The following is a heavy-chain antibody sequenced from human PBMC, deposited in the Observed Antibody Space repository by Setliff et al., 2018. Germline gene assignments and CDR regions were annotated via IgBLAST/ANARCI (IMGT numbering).Heavy chain of an antibody. CDR3: ARVEEYCSGGTCYSFDY. CDR2: IYPGDSDT. D-gene: IGHD2-15*01. Sequence: GESLKISCKGSGYSFTRYWIGWVRRMPGKGLEWMGIIYPGDSDTRYSPSFQGQVTISADKPISTAYLQWSSLKASDTAMYYCARVEEYCSGGTCYSFDYWGQEPWSPSPQ. J-gene: IGHJ4*01. V-gene: IGHV5-51*01. CDR1: GYSFTRYW.